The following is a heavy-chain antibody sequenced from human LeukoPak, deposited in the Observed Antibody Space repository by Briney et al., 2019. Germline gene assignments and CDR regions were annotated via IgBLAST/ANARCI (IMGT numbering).Heavy chain of an antibody. D-gene: IGHD3-3*01. Sequence: PSETLSLTCTVSGGSISSYYWSWIRQPPGKGLEWIGYIYTSGSTNYNPSLKSRVTISVDTSKNQFSLKLSSVTAADTAVYYCARLTRGTYDFWSGYTFDYWGQGTLVTVSS. J-gene: IGHJ4*02. V-gene: IGHV4-4*09. CDR2: IYTSGST. CDR1: GGSISSYY. CDR3: ARLTRGTYDFWSGYTFDY.